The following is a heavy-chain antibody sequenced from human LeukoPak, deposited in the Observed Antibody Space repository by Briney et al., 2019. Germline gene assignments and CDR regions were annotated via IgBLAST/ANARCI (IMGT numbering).Heavy chain of an antibody. CDR1: GYTLTELS. Sequence: GASVKVSCKVSGYTLTELSMHWVRQAPGKGLEWMGGFDPEDGETIYAQKFQGRVTMTEDASTDTAYMELSSLRSEDTAVYYCATISRYYGSGQNGYWGQGTLVTVSS. J-gene: IGHJ4*02. D-gene: IGHD3-10*01. V-gene: IGHV1-24*01. CDR3: ATISRYYGSGQNGY. CDR2: FDPEDGET.